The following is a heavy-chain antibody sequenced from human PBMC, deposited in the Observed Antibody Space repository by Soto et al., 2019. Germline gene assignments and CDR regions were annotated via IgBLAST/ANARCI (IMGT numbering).Heavy chain of an antibody. Sequence: QVQLVQSGAEVKKPGSSVTVSCTASGGPFSSYAINWVRQAPGQGLECMGVITPMFGAPHYAQNFKGRITITADKSTNTAYLELSSLTSGDTAVYFCARVFTGRRCDTWGQGTLVTVSS. V-gene: IGHV1-69*06. CDR1: GGPFSSYA. J-gene: IGHJ5*02. D-gene: IGHD3-10*02. CDR3: ARVFTGRRCDT. CDR2: ITPMFGAP.